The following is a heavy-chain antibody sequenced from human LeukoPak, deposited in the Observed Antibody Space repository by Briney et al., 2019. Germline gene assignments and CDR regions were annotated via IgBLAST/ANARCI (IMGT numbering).Heavy chain of an antibody. CDR3: ARGGGYSYGYFPD. J-gene: IGHJ4*02. CDR2: IYYSGST. D-gene: IGHD5-18*01. CDR1: GGSISSSSYY. Sequence: SETLSLTCTVSGGSISSSSYYWGWIRQPPGKGLEWIGSIYYSGSTYYNPSLKSRVTISVDTSKNQFSLKLSSVTAADTAMYYCARGGGYSYGYFPDWGQGTLVTVSS. V-gene: IGHV4-39*07.